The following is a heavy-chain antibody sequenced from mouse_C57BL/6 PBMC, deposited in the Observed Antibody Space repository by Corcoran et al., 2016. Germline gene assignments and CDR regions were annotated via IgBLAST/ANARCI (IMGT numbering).Heavy chain of an antibody. J-gene: IGHJ3*01. CDR2: INTYSGVP. CDR3: ARGSTIYYDYPFAY. D-gene: IGHD2-4*01. V-gene: IGHV9-3*01. CDR1: GYTFTTYG. Sequence: QIQLVQSGPELKKPGETVKISCKASGYTFTTYGMSWVKQAPGKGLKWMGWINTYSGVPTYADDFKGRFAFSLETSASTAYLQINNLKNEDTATYFCARGSTIYYDYPFAYWGQGTLVTVSA.